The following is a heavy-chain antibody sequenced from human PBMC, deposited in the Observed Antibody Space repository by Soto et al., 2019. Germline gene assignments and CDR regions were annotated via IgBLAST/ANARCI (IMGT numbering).Heavy chain of an antibody. V-gene: IGHV1-69*13. D-gene: IGHD6-6*01. CDR3: ASSIAARTAIGY. J-gene: IGHJ4*02. Sequence: GASVKVSCKASGGTFSSYASSWVRQAPGQGLEWMGGIIPIFGTANYAQKFQGRVTITADESTSTAYMELSSLRSEDTAVYYCASSIAARTAIGYWGQGTLVTVSS. CDR2: IIPIFGTA. CDR1: GGTFSSYA.